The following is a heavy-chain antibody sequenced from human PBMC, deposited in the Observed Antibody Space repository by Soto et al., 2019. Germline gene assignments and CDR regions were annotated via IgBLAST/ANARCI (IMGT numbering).Heavy chain of an antibody. D-gene: IGHD2-21*01. CDR3: AKDDSLVPGDIRGHGVDY. V-gene: IGHV3-23*01. J-gene: IGHJ4*02. Sequence: PGGSLRLSCAASGFTFNNYAMSWIRQAPGKGLEWVSTISGRGANTYHANSVTGRFTISRDNSKNTLYLQMNSLSTNDTAVYYCAKDDSLVPGDIRGHGVDYWGQGILVTVSS. CDR2: ISGRGANT. CDR1: GFTFNNYA.